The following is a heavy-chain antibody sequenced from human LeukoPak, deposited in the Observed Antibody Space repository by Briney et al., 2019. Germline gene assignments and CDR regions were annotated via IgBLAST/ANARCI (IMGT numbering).Heavy chain of an antibody. D-gene: IGHD1-1*01. CDR2: ISWNSGSI. CDR1: GFTFDDYA. V-gene: IGHV3-9*03. Sequence: GGSLRLSCAASGFTFDDYAMHWVRQAPGKGLEWVSGISWNSGSIGYADSVKGRFTISRDNAKNSLYLQMNSLRAEDMALYYCAKAQRYNWNDGGAFDIWGQGTMVTVSS. J-gene: IGHJ3*02. CDR3: AKAQRYNWNDGGAFDI.